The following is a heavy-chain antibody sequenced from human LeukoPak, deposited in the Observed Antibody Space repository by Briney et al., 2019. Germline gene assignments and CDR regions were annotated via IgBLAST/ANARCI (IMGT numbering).Heavy chain of an antibody. Sequence: GGSLRLSCAASGLTFSIYAMSWVRQAPGKGLEWVAVISYDGSNKYYADSVKGRFTISRDNSKNTLYLQMNSLRAEDTAVYYCAKGMELWFGELIDYWGQGTLVTVSS. D-gene: IGHD3-10*01. CDR3: AKGMELWFGELIDY. J-gene: IGHJ4*02. CDR2: ISYDGSNK. CDR1: GLTFSIYA. V-gene: IGHV3-30*18.